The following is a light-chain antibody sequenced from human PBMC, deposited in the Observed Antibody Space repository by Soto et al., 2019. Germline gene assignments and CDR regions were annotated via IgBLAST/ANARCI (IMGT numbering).Light chain of an antibody. CDR2: GAS. V-gene: IGKV3-15*01. J-gene: IGKJ1*01. CDR1: QNIHTN. Sequence: EIVMTQSPATLSVSPGERATLSCRAGQNIHTNLAWYQQKPGQAPRLLFYGASTGATGLPARFSGSGSGTDFTLTIISLEPEDFAVYYCQQYYSYPRTFAQGTNVDIK. CDR3: QQYYSYPRT.